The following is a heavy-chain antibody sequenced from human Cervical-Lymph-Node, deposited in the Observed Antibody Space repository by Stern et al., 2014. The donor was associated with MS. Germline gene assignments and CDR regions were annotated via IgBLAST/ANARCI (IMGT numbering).Heavy chain of an antibody. J-gene: IGHJ4*02. Sequence: EVHLVESGGCLVKPGGSLRLSCAASGFTFSSYSMNWVRQAPGKGLEWVASISSGGSYIYYADSLKGRFTISRDNAKNSLYLQMNSLRAEDTAVYYCARGRGGNYRYYFDYWGQGTLVTVSS. CDR3: ARGRGGNYRYYFDY. V-gene: IGHV3-21*01. D-gene: IGHD4-23*01. CDR2: ISSGGSYI. CDR1: GFTFSSYS.